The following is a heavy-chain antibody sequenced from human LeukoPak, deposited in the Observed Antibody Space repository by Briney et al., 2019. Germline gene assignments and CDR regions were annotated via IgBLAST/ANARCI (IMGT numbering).Heavy chain of an antibody. D-gene: IGHD5-24*01. CDR3: ARDGYNYASGFDY. Sequence: ASVTVSCKASGGTFSSYASSWVRQAPGQGLEWMGWISAYNGNTNYAQKLQGRVTMNTDTSTSTAYMELRSLRSDDTAVYYCARDGYNYASGFDYWGQGTLVTVSS. CDR2: ISAYNGNT. J-gene: IGHJ4*02. V-gene: IGHV1-18*01. CDR1: GGTFSSYA.